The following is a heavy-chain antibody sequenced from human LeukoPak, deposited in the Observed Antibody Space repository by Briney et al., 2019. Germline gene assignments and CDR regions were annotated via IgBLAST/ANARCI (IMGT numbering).Heavy chain of an antibody. CDR3: ARDPSNTSGWKPWFDP. Sequence: ASVKVSCKASGYTFTGYYMHWVRQAPRQGLEWMGWINPNSGGTNYAQKFQCWVTMTRDTSISTAYMELSRLRSDDTAVYYCARDPSNTSGWKPWFDPWGQGTLVTVSS. CDR1: GYTFTGYY. D-gene: IGHD6-19*01. J-gene: IGHJ5*02. V-gene: IGHV1-2*04. CDR2: INPNSGGT.